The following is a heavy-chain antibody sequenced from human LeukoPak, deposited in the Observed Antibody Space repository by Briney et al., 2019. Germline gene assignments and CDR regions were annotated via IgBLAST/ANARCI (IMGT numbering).Heavy chain of an antibody. Sequence: GGSLRLSCAASGFTFSSCAMSWVRQAPGKGLEWVSAISGSGGSTYYVDSVRGRFTISRDNSKNTLYLQMNSLRVEDTAVCYCAKDVGSSWYSPGRSFDYWGQGTLVTVSS. V-gene: IGHV3-23*01. CDR2: ISGSGGST. D-gene: IGHD6-13*01. J-gene: IGHJ4*02. CDR3: AKDVGSSWYSPGRSFDY. CDR1: GFTFSSCA.